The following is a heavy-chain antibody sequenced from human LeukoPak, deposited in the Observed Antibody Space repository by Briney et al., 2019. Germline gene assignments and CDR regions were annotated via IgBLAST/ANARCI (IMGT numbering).Heavy chain of an antibody. V-gene: IGHV3-7*01. J-gene: IGHJ4*02. CDR3: AKDFEHYDFWSGYSYFDY. CDR1: GFTFSSYW. D-gene: IGHD3-3*01. CDR2: IKQDGSEK. Sequence: GGSLRLSCAASGFTFSSYWMSWVRQAPGKGLEWVANIKQDGSEKYYVDSVKGRFTISRDNAKNSLYLQMNSLRAEDTAVYYCAKDFEHYDFWSGYSYFDYWGQGTLVTVSS.